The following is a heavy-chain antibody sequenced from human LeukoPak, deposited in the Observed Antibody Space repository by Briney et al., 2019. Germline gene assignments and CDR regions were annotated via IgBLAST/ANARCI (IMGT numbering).Heavy chain of an antibody. CDR3: ATPYGSGSIRYYYYGMDV. J-gene: IGHJ6*02. D-gene: IGHD3-10*01. CDR2: FDPEDGET. CDR1: GYTLTELS. V-gene: IGHV1-24*01. Sequence: ASVKVSCKVSGYTLTELSMHWVRQAPGKGLEWMGGFDPEDGETIYAQKFQGRVTMTEDTSTDTAYMELSSLRSEDTAVHYCATPYGSGSIRYYYYGMDVWGQGTTVTVSS.